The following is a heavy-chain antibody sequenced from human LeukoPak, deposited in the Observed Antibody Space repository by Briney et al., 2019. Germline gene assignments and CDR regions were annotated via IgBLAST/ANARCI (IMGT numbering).Heavy chain of an antibody. CDR1: GLSFTSSD. V-gene: IGHV3-73*01. J-gene: IGHJ5*02. CDR3: ARQEYGVVPAALLP. CDR2: IRSKAPSYAP. D-gene: IGHD2-2*01. Sequence: GGSLRLSCAPSGLSFTSSDIRWVRQPSGNWMDLVVRIRSKAPSYAPAYAASVKGRFTISRNHSKNTAYLQRNLMTTQYTAVYYCARQEYGVVPAALLPWGQGTLVTVSS.